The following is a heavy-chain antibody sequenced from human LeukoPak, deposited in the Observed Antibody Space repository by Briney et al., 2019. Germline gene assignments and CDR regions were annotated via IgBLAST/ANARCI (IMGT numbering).Heavy chain of an antibody. Sequence: ASVKVSCKASGYTFTSYDINWVRQATGQGLEWMGWMNPNSGNTGYAQKFQGRVTITRNTSISTAYMELSRLRSDDTAVYYCASAPAGYYDSSGYLDYWGQGTLVTVSS. V-gene: IGHV1-8*03. D-gene: IGHD3-22*01. CDR2: MNPNSGNT. CDR1: GYTFTSYD. J-gene: IGHJ4*02. CDR3: ASAPAGYYDSSGYLDY.